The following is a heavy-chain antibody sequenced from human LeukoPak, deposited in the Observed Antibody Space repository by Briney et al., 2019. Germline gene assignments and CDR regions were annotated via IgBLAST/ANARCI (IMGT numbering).Heavy chain of an antibody. J-gene: IGHJ4*02. V-gene: IGHV4-34*01. CDR3: ARRGTAYCRGGNCYSDKYFDY. D-gene: IGHD2-15*01. CDR2: INYSGNT. CDR1: GGSLSGYY. Sequence: SETLSLTCAVYGGSLSGYYWTWIRQSPGKGLEWIGEINYSGNTNYSRSLKSRVTISADTSKNQFSLSLTSVTAADTAVYYCARRGTAYCRGGNCYSDKYFDYWGQGTQVTVSS.